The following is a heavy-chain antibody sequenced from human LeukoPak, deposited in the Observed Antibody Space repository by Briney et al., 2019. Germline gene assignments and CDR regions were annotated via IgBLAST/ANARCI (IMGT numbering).Heavy chain of an antibody. CDR1: GGSISSSSYY. J-gene: IGHJ4*02. V-gene: IGHV4-39*01. CDR3: ASGTMIIVVIPN. Sequence: SETLSLTCTVSGGSISSSSYYWGWLRQPPGKGLEWIGSIYYSRSTYYNPSLNSRVTISVDTSKNQFSLKLSSVTAADTAVYSCASGTMIIVVIPNWGQGTLVTVSS. CDR2: IYYSRST. D-gene: IGHD3-22*01.